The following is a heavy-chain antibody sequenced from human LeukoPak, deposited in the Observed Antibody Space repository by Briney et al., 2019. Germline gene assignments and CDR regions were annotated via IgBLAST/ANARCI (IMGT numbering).Heavy chain of an antibody. D-gene: IGHD3-22*01. CDR2: ISGSGGST. J-gene: IGHJ4*02. CDR3: AKDGQIVVVSHFDY. V-gene: IGHV3-23*01. Sequence: PGGSLRLSCAASGFTFSSYAMSWVRQAPGKGLEWVSAISGSGGSTYYADSVKGRFTISRDNSKNTLYLQMNSLRAEDTAVCYCAKDGQIVVVSHFDYWGQGTLVTVSS. CDR1: GFTFSSYA.